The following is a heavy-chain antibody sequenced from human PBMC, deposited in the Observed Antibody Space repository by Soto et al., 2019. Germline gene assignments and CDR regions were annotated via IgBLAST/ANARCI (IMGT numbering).Heavy chain of an antibody. CDR3: ASHETPHGDYDY. D-gene: IGHD4-17*01. Sequence: QVQLQESGPGLVKPSETLSLTCTVSGDSISSYYWSWIRQPPGKGLEWIGYIHYSGSTNYNPSLKRRVTISVDTSKNQFSLRLSSVTAADTAVYYCASHETPHGDYDYWGQGTLVTVSS. J-gene: IGHJ4*02. CDR1: GDSISSYY. V-gene: IGHV4-59*08. CDR2: IHYSGST.